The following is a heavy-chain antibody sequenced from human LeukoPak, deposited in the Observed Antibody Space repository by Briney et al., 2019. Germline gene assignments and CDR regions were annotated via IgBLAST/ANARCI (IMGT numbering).Heavy chain of an antibody. CDR1: GFTFSSFE. J-gene: IGHJ4*02. Sequence: GGSLRLSCAASGFTFSSFEMNWVRQAPGKGLEWISYISSSGDTIYCADSVKGRFTISRDNAKNSLYLQMNSLRAEDTAVYYCARVMVRSFYYFDYWGQGTLVTVSS. CDR3: ARVMVRSFYYFDY. D-gene: IGHD3-10*01. V-gene: IGHV3-48*03. CDR2: ISSSGDTI.